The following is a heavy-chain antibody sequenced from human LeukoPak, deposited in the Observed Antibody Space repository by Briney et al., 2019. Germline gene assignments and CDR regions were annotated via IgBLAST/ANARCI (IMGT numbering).Heavy chain of an antibody. D-gene: IGHD1-26*01. CDR1: GYTFTSYA. CDR2: MNPNSGNT. J-gene: IGHJ4*02. V-gene: IGHV1-8*02. Sequence: ASVKVSCKASGYTFTSYAMHWVRQAPGQRLEWMGWMNPNSGNTGYAQKFQGRVTMTRNTSISTAYMELSSLRSEDTAVYYCARDPYSGSYYGYWGQGTLVTVPS. CDR3: ARDPYSGSYYGY.